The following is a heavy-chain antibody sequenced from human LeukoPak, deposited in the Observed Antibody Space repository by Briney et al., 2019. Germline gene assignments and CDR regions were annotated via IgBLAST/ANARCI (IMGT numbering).Heavy chain of an antibody. J-gene: IGHJ4*02. Sequence: GGSLRLSCAASGFTFSSYAMSWVRQAPGKGPEWVSAISGSGGSTYYADSVKGRFTISRDNSKNTLYLQMNSLRAEDTAVYYCAKDVVVVVAATRVGVGFDYWGQGTLVTVSS. CDR2: ISGSGGST. CDR1: GFTFSSYA. D-gene: IGHD2-15*01. V-gene: IGHV3-23*01. CDR3: AKDVVVVVAATRVGVGFDY.